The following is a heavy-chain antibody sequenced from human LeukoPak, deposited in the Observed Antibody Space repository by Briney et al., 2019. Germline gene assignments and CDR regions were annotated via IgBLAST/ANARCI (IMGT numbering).Heavy chain of an antibody. CDR3: ATVGWELPKAYFDY. D-gene: IGHD1-26*01. CDR1: GGSISSSSYY. V-gene: IGHV4-39*07. CDR2: IYYSGST. J-gene: IGHJ4*02. Sequence: SETLSLTCTVSGGSISSSSYYWGWIRQPPGKGLEWIGSIYYSGSTYYNPSLKSRVTISVDTSKNQFSLKLSSVTAADTAVYYCATVGWELPKAYFDYWGQGTLVTVSS.